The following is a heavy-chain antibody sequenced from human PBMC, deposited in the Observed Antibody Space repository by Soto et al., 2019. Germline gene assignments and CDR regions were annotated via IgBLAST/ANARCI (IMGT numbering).Heavy chain of an antibody. CDR3: ARSWPYYYCMDV. CDR1: GCTFTSYY. CDR2: INPNSGGT. V-gene: IGHV1-2*04. D-gene: IGHD6-13*01. Sequence: GASVKVSCKASGCTFTSYYMHWVRQAPGQGLEWMGWINPNSGGTNYAQKFQGWVTMTRDTSISTAYMELSRLRSDDTAVYYCARSWPYYYCMDVWGKGTTVTVSS. J-gene: IGHJ6*03.